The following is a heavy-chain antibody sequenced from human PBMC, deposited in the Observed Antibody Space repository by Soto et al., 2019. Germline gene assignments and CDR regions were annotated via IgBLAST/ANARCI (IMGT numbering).Heavy chain of an antibody. CDR1: GYSFTSYW. CDR2: IYPGDSDT. Sequence: GSLKISCKGSGYSFTSYWIGWVRQMPGKGLESMGIIYPGDSDTRYSPSFQGQVTISADKSISTAYLQWSSLKASDTAMYYCAGGGVRGVITRTRDYYGMDVWGQGTTVTVSS. CDR3: AGGGVRGVITRTRDYYGMDV. D-gene: IGHD3-10*01. V-gene: IGHV5-51*01. J-gene: IGHJ6*02.